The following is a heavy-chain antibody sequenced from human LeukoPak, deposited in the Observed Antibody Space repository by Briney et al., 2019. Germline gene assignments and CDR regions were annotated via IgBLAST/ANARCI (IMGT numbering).Heavy chain of an antibody. J-gene: IGHJ4*02. Sequence: PGGSLRLSCATSGFTFSSYAMSWVRQAPGKGLEWFSAISGSGGSTYYADSVKGRFTISRDNSKNTLYLQMNSLRAEDTAVYYCAKSRTTVTTAFDYWGQGTLVTVSS. CDR1: GFTFSSYA. D-gene: IGHD4-17*01. V-gene: IGHV3-23*01. CDR3: AKSRTTVTTAFDY. CDR2: ISGSGGST.